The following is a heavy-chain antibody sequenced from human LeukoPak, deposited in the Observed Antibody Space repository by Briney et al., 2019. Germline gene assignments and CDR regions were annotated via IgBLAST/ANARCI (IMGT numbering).Heavy chain of an antibody. V-gene: IGHV3-48*04. CDR1: GFTFSSYV. Sequence: KTGGSLRLSCAASGFTFSSYVMSWVRQAPGKGLEWISYITFSSDTIYYTDSVKGRFTTSRDNAKNSLHLQMSSLRAEDTAVYYCARVPVDFWSGSDDYFYYMDVWGKGTTVTVSS. J-gene: IGHJ6*03. CDR2: ITFSSDTI. CDR3: ARVPVDFWSGSDDYFYYMDV. D-gene: IGHD3-3*01.